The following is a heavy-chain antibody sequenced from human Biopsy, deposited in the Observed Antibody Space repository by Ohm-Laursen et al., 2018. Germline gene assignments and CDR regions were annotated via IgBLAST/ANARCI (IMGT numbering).Heavy chain of an antibody. Sequence: TQTLTLTCTFSGFSFTTVGMRVTWIRQAPGKALEWLAPIDWAGDTRYSASLKTRLSISKDTFKDQVVLTMTDIDPVDTATYYCARASASQYYGVDVWGQGTSVTVSS. CDR1: GFSFTTVGMR. D-gene: IGHD1-26*01. CDR3: ARASASQYYGVDV. J-gene: IGHJ6*02. CDR2: IDWAGDT. V-gene: IGHV2-70*04.